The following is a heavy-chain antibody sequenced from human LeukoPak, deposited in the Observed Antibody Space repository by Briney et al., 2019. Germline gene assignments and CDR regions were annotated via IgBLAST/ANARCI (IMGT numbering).Heavy chain of an antibody. Sequence: SETLSLTCTVSGGSMTSSSYYWSWIRQPPGKGLEWIGYIYYSGSTNYNPSLKSRVTISVDTSKNQFSLKLSSVTAADTAVYYCARGGDYGGIPVWFDPWGQGTLVTVSS. V-gene: IGHV4-61*05. J-gene: IGHJ5*02. CDR2: IYYSGST. CDR1: GGSMTSSSYY. CDR3: ARGGDYGGIPVWFDP. D-gene: IGHD4-23*01.